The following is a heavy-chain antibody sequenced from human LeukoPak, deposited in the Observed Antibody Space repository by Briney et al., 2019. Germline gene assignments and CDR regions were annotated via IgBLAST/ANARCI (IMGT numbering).Heavy chain of an antibody. D-gene: IGHD6-13*01. Sequence: SETLSLTCAVYGGSSTGYYWSWIRQPPGKGLEWIGEINDSGNTNYSPSLESRITISVDTSKNQFSLKLSSVTAADTAVYYCARRIAAAGTGVDYWGQGTLVTVSS. CDR1: GGSSTGYY. CDR3: ARRIAAAGTGVDY. V-gene: IGHV4-34*01. CDR2: INDSGNT. J-gene: IGHJ4*02.